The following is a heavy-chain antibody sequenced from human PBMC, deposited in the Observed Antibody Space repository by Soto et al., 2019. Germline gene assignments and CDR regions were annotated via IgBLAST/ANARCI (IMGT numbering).Heavy chain of an antibody. J-gene: IGHJ6*02. CDR2: ISYDGSNK. D-gene: IGHD1-26*01. Sequence: QVQLVESGGGVVQPGRSLRLSCAASGFTFSSYAMHWVRQAPGKGLEWVAVISYDGSNKYYADSVKGRFTISRDNSKNTLYLQMNSLRAEDTAVYYCARGELQYGMDVWGQGTTVTVSS. V-gene: IGHV3-30-3*01. CDR3: ARGELQYGMDV. CDR1: GFTFSSYA.